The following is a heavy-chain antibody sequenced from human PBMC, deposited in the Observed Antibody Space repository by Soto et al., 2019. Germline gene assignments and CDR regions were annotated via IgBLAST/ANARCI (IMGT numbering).Heavy chain of an antibody. V-gene: IGHV3-30-3*01. Sequence: GGSLRLSCAASGFTFSSYAMHWVRQVPGKGLEWVAVILYDGSNKYYADSVKGRFTISRDNSKNTLYLQMNSLRAEDTAVYYCARDLGRGWYQPDYWGQGTLVTVSS. CDR1: GFTFSSYA. CDR2: ILYDGSNK. J-gene: IGHJ4*02. CDR3: ARDLGRGWYQPDY. D-gene: IGHD6-19*01.